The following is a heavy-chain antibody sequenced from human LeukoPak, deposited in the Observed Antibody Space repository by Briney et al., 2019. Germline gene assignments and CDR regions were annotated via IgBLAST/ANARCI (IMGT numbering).Heavy chain of an antibody. CDR2: INHSGST. J-gene: IGHJ5*02. CDR1: GGSFSGYY. V-gene: IGHV4-34*01. D-gene: IGHD4-17*01. CDR3: ARFPTGFPNWVDP. Sequence: SETLSLTCAVYGGSFSGYYWSWIRQPPGKGLEWIGEINHSGSTNYNPSLKSRVTISVDSSKNQLSLNLTSVTAADTAVYYCARFPTGFPNWVDPWGQGTLVTVSS.